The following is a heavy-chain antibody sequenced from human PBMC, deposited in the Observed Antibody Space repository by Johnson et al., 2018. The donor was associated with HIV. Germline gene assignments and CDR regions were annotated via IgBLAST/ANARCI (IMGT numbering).Heavy chain of an antibody. J-gene: IGHJ3*01. Sequence: QVQLVESGGGVVQPGRSLSLSCVASGFSLGAYAIHWVRQAPGQGLEWVALISYDGTDKFYATSVKGRFTVSRDNSNNIRFLQMSSLGSEDTAVYFCARVQRSGWFHTDAFDLWGQGTMVTVSS. V-gene: IGHV3-30*04. CDR1: GFSLGAYA. CDR2: ISYDGTDK. CDR3: ARVQRSGWFHTDAFDL. D-gene: IGHD6-19*01.